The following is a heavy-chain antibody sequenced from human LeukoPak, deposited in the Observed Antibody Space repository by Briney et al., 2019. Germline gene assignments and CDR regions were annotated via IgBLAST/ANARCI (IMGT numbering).Heavy chain of an antibody. J-gene: IGHJ2*01. Sequence: GESLKISCTVSGYSFTTHWIGWVRQMPGKGLEWMGIIYPSDSDTRYSPSFQGQVTISADKSISTAYLEWNSVKASDTAIYYCAKYKEEDWHFDLWGRGTLVTVSS. CDR1: GYSFTTHW. V-gene: IGHV5-51*01. CDR2: IYPSDSDT. D-gene: IGHD1-14*01. CDR3: AKYKEEDWHFDL.